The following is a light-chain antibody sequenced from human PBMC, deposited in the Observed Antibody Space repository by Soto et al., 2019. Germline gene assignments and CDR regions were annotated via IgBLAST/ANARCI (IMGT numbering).Light chain of an antibody. J-gene: IGKJ5*01. CDR3: HQRGNWPPT. Sequence: EIVLTQSPATLSLSPGERATLSCRASQSVSTYLAWYQHKPGQAPSLLIYDASSRATGIPGKFSGSGSGTDFTLTISSLEPEDVAVYYCHQRGNWPPTFGQGTRLEIK. CDR2: DAS. CDR1: QSVSTY. V-gene: IGKV3-11*01.